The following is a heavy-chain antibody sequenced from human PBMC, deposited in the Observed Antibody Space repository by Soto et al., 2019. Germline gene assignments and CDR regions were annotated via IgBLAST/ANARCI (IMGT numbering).Heavy chain of an antibody. D-gene: IGHD6-13*01. V-gene: IGHV3-7*01. CDR1: GFTFSSYW. J-gene: IGHJ4*02. Sequence: GGSLRLSCAASGFTFSSYWMSWVRQAPGKGLEWVANIKQDGSEKYYVDSVKGRFTISRDNAKNSLYLQMNSLRAEDTAVYYCARGGGGAAAGVGGYWGQGTLVTVSS. CDR3: ARGGGGAAAGVGGY. CDR2: IKQDGSEK.